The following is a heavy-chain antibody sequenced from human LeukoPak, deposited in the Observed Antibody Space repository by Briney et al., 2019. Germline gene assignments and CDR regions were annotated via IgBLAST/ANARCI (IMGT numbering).Heavy chain of an antibody. V-gene: IGHV4-59*01. CDR3: ARGVYIAAAQYGY. CDR2: IYYSGTT. CDR1: GGSISSYY. D-gene: IGHD6-13*01. Sequence: KASETLSLTCTVSGGSISSYYWSWIRQPPGKGLEWIGYIYYSGTTNYNPSLKSRVTISVDTSKNQFSLKLSSVTAADTAVYYCARGVYIAAAQYGYWGQGTLVGVSS. J-gene: IGHJ4*02.